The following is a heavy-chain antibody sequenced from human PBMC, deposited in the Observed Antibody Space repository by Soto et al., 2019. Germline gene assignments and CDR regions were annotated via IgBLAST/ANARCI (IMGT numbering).Heavy chain of an antibody. Sequence: SVKVSCKASGGTFSSYAISWVRQAPGQGLEWMGGIIPIFGTANYAQKFQGRVTITADESTSTAYMELSSLRSEDTAVYYCAREAYSGRSGWFDPWGQGTLVTVS. CDR1: GGTFSSYA. V-gene: IGHV1-69*13. CDR2: IIPIFGTA. J-gene: IGHJ5*02. CDR3: AREAYSGRSGWFDP. D-gene: IGHD1-26*01.